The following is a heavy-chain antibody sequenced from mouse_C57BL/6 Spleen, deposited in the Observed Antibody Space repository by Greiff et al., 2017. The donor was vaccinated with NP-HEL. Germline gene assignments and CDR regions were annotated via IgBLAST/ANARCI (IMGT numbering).Heavy chain of an antibody. J-gene: IGHJ2*01. CDR1: GFTFSDYY. D-gene: IGHD2-14*01. CDR2: ISNGGGST. Sequence: EVQGVESGGGLVQPGGSLKLSCAASGFTFSDYYMYWVRQTPEKRLEWVAYISNGGGSTYYPDTVKGRFTISRDNAKNTLYLQMSRLKSEDTAMYYCARHNAYYRNFDYWGQGTTLTVSS. V-gene: IGHV5-12*01. CDR3: ARHNAYYRNFDY.